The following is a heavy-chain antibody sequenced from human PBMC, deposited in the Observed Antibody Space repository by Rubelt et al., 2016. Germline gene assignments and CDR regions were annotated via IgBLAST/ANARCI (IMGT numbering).Heavy chain of an antibody. CDR2: IYYIGST. CDR3: AAISTVTSELDY. V-gene: IGHV4-39*01. D-gene: IGHD4-17*01. Sequence: QLQLQESGPGLVKPSETLSLTCSVSGGSISSSSHYWGWIRQPPGKGLEWIGSIYYIGSTNYNPSLKSPFTISVDTSKNKFSLRLSSVTAADTAVYYCAAISTVTSELDYWGQRTLVTVSS. CDR1: GGSISSSSHY. J-gene: IGHJ4*02.